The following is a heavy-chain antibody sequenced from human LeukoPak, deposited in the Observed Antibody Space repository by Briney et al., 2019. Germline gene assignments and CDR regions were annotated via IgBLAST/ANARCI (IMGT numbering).Heavy chain of an antibody. D-gene: IGHD2-2*01. Sequence: GGSLRLSCAASGLTLSSYGMHWVRRAPGKGLEWVAFIANDGSNKYYADSVKGRFTISRDNSKNTLHLQMSSLRAEDTAVYYCSITVVPAAMGGGYWGQGTLVTVSS. J-gene: IGHJ4*02. CDR2: IANDGSNK. V-gene: IGHV3-30*02. CDR1: GLTLSSYG. CDR3: SITVVPAAMGGGY.